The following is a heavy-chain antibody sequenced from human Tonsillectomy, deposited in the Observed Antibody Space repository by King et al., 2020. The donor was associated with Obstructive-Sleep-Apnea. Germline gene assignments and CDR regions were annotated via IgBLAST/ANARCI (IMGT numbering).Heavy chain of an antibody. CDR2: IHYSGST. V-gene: IGHV4-59*01. Sequence: QLQESGPGLVKPSETLSLTCTVSGGSISSYYWSWIRQPPGKGLEWIGYIHYSGSTNYNPSLKSRVTISVDTSKNQFSLKLSSVTAADTAVYYCARAMVRGVISKCLAPGGQEPLAPVSS. D-gene: IGHD3-10*01. CDR3: ARAMVRGVISKCLAP. J-gene: IGHJ5*02. CDR1: GGSISSYY.